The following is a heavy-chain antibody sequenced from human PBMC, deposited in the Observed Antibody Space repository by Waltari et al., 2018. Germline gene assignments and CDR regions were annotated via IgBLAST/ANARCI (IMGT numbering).Heavy chain of an antibody. CDR2: IYYSGST. V-gene: IGHV4-39*07. CDR3: ARDRSRDTAMVDY. D-gene: IGHD5-18*01. Sequence: QLQLQESGPGLVKPSETLSLTCTVSGGSISSSSYYWGWIRQPPGKGLEWIGSIYYSGSTYYNPSLKSRVTISLDTSKNQFSLKLSSVTAADTAVYYCARDRSRDTAMVDYWGQGTLVTVSS. CDR1: GGSISSSSYY. J-gene: IGHJ4*02.